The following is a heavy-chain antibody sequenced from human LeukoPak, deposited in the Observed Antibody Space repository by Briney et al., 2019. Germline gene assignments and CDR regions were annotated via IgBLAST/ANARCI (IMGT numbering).Heavy chain of an antibody. CDR1: GYTFINYY. CDR2: IYPSAGNT. V-gene: IGHV1-46*01. CDR3: AREGPSTYYFDE. Sequence: ASVKVSFKASGYTFINYYMHWVRQAPGQGLEWMGIIYPSAGNTNYAQRFQGRVSMTRDTSTSTVYMELTSLRSEDTAVYYYAREGPSTYYFDEWGQGTLVTVSA. J-gene: IGHJ4*02.